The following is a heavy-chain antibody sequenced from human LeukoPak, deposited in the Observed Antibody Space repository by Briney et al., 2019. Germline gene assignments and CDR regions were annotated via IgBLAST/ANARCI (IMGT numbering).Heavy chain of an antibody. D-gene: IGHD2-2*01. CDR1: GGSISSGGYY. CDR3: ARGLIPATDNSFDY. V-gene: IGHV4-31*03. CDR2: IYYSGST. Sequence: SQTLSLTCTVSGGSISSGGYYWSWIRQHAGKGLEWIGYIYYSGSTYYNPSLKSRVTISVDTSKNQFSLKLSSVTAADTAVYYCARGLIPATDNSFDYWGQGTLVTVSS. J-gene: IGHJ4*02.